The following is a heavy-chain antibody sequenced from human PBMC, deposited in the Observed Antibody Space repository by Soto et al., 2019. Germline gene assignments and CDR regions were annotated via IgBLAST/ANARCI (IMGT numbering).Heavy chain of an antibody. CDR3: TGEVASGY. J-gene: IGHJ4*02. V-gene: IGHV3-30*03. CDR2: ISRDGGTR. D-gene: IGHD2-8*02. CDR1: GFTVSTYG. Sequence: QVQLVESGGGVVQPVRSLRLSCAVSGFTVSTYGMHWVRQAPGKGLEWVAVISRDGGTRYYADSVKGQFTISRDNSKNTLFMDMNSLRADDMAVYYCTGEVASGYWGQGTLVSVSS.